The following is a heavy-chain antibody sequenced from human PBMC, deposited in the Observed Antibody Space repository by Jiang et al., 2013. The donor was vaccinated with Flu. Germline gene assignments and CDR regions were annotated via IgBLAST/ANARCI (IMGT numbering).Heavy chain of an antibody. Sequence: SGAEVKKPGSSVKVSCKASGGTFSSYAISWVRQAPGQGLEWMGGIIPIFGTANYAQKFQGRVTITADKSTSTAYMELSSLRSEDTAVYYCARDNDSSGYYEPYNWFDPWGQGTLVTVSS. CDR2: IIPIFGTA. CDR3: ARDNDSSGYYEPYNWFDP. V-gene: IGHV1-69*06. CDR1: GGTFSSYA. J-gene: IGHJ5*02. D-gene: IGHD3-22*01.